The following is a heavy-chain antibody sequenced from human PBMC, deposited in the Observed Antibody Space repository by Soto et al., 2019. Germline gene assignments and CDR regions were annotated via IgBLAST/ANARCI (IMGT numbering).Heavy chain of an antibody. CDR2: INPNSGGT. CDR1: GYTFTGYY. D-gene: IGHD3-9*01. CDR3: ARADQYYDILTGYYKRGGFDY. J-gene: IGHJ4*02. Sequence: ASVTVSCKASGYTFTGYYMHWVRQAPGQGLEWMGWINPNSGGTNYAQKFQGWVTMTRDTSISTAYMELSRLRSDDTAVYYCARADQYYDILTGYYKRGGFDYWGQGTLVTVSS. V-gene: IGHV1-2*04.